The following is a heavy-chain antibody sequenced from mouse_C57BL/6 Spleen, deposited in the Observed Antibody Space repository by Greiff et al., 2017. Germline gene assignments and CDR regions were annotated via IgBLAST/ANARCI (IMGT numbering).Heavy chain of an antibody. Sequence: VQLQQPGAELVMPGASVKLSCKASGYTFTSYWMHWVKQRPGQGLEWIGEIDPSDSYTNYNQKFKGKSTLTVDKSSSTAYMQLSSLTSEDSAVYYCARSRYYYGSSSNWYFEVWGTGTTVTVAS. V-gene: IGHV1-69*01. CDR3: ARSRYYYGSSSNWYFEV. D-gene: IGHD1-1*01. CDR1: GYTFTSYW. CDR2: IDPSDSYT. J-gene: IGHJ1*03.